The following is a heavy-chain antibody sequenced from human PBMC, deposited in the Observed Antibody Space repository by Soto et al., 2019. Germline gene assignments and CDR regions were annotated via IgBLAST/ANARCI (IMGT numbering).Heavy chain of an antibody. J-gene: IGHJ6*02. CDR2: ISWDGGST. CDR1: GFTFDDYT. V-gene: IGHV3-43*01. CDR3: AKDAYGRYFDWLLSDRGLHYGMDV. Sequence: PGGSLRLSCAASGFTFDDYTRHWVRQAPGKGLEWVSVISWDGGSTYYADAVKGRFTISRDNSKNSLYLQMNSLRTEDTALYYCAKDAYGRYFDWLLSDRGLHYGMDVRGQGTAVTVCS. D-gene: IGHD3-9*01.